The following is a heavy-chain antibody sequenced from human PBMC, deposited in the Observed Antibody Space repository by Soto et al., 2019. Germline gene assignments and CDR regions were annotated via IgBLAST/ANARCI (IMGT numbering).Heavy chain of an antibody. J-gene: IGHJ5*02. CDR2: ISYSGNP. CDR1: GASIGSGGYY. Sequence: QVQLQESGPGLVKPSQTLPLTCTVSGASIGSGGYYWSWIRQHPGKGLEWIAFISYSGNPYYNPSLKSRVTISIDTSQNQFSLNVNSVTDAATAVYYCARSQSNWVDRWCQGTLVIVSA. CDR3: ARSQSNWVDR. V-gene: IGHV4-31*03.